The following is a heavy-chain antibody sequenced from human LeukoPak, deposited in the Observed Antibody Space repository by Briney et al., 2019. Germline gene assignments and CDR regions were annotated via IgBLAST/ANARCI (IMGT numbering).Heavy chain of an antibody. Sequence: GGSLRLSCEASGFTFSSYAVTWVRQAPGKGLEWVSIIFSGGSTYYADSVKGRFTISRDNSKNTLYLQMNSLRAEDTAVYYCAREAVTRSYFDYWGQGTLVTVSS. J-gene: IGHJ4*02. V-gene: IGHV3-53*01. CDR1: GFTFSSYA. CDR3: AREAVTRSYFDY. CDR2: IFSGGST. D-gene: IGHD4-17*01.